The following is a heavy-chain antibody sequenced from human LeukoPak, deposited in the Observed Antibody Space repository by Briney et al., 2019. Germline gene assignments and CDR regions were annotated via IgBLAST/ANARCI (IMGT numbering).Heavy chain of an antibody. Sequence: GASLQISCKGSGYSFTIYWIGWVRQLPGKGLEWMGIIYPGDSDTRYSPSFQGQVTISADKSINTAYLQWSSLKASDTAMYYCARWYSSGWAFDYWGQGTLVTVSS. V-gene: IGHV5-51*01. D-gene: IGHD6-19*01. CDR3: ARWYSSGWAFDY. CDR1: GYSFTIYW. CDR2: IYPGDSDT. J-gene: IGHJ4*02.